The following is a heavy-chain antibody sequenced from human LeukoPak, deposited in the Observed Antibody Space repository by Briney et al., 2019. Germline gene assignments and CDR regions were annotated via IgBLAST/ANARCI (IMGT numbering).Heavy chain of an antibody. CDR1: GFTFSSYG. D-gene: IGHD3-3*01. Sequence: GGSLRLSCAASGFTFSSYGMHWVRQAPGKGLEWVAVISYDGSNKYYADSVKGRFTISRDNSKNTLYLQMNSLRAEDTAVCYCAKGHPYDFWSGYYSYWGQGTLVTVSS. CDR3: AKGHPYDFWSGYYSY. J-gene: IGHJ4*02. CDR2: ISYDGSNK. V-gene: IGHV3-30*18.